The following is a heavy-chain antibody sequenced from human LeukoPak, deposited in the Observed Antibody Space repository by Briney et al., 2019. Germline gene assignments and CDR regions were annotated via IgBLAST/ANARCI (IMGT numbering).Heavy chain of an antibody. D-gene: IGHD6-19*01. CDR1: GFTFSSYA. CDR3: AKDGSSSSGWYGGEYFDY. Sequence: GSLRLSCAASGFTFSSYAMSWVRQAPGKGLGWVSAISGSGGSTYYADSVKGRFTISRDNSKNTLYLQMNSLRAEDTAVYYCAKDGSSSSGWYGGEYFDYWGQGTLVTVSS. V-gene: IGHV3-23*01. CDR2: ISGSGGST. J-gene: IGHJ4*02.